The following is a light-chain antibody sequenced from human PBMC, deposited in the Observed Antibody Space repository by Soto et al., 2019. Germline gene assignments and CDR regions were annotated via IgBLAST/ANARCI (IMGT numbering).Light chain of an antibody. Sequence: QSVLTQPASVSGSPGLSIAISCTGTSSDVGGYNSVSWYQQHPGKAPKLMIYDVSNRPSGVSNRFSGSKSGNTASLTISGLQGEDEGDYYCSSYTTGGSYVFGTGTKLTVL. J-gene: IGLJ1*01. CDR3: SSYTTGGSYV. CDR1: SSDVGGYNS. V-gene: IGLV2-14*01. CDR2: DVS.